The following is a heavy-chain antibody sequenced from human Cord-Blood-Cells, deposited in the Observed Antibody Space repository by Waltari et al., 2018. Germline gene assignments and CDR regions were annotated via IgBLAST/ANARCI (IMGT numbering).Heavy chain of an antibody. CDR1: GFSLSTSGMC. CDR2: TDWDDAK. CDR3: ARHAIVGATTDAFDI. J-gene: IGHJ3*02. D-gene: IGHD1-26*01. V-gene: IGHV2-70*01. Sequence: QVTLRESGPALVKPTQTLTLTCTFSGFSLSTSGMCVSGIRQPPGKALEWLALTDWDDAKYHSTSRKTRLTISKYTSKNQVVLTMTNTDPVDTATYYCARHAIVGATTDAFDIWSQWTMVTVSS.